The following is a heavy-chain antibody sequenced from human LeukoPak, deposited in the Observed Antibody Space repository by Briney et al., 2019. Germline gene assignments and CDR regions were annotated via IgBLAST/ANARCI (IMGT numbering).Heavy chain of an antibody. CDR2: VSGSGGST. J-gene: IGHJ4*02. CDR1: GFTFSSYA. V-gene: IGHV3-23*01. CDR3: ANLYCSGGSCYPN. D-gene: IGHD2-15*01. Sequence: PGGSLRLSCGASGFTFSSYAMIWLRQAPGKGLEGVSAVSGSGGSTYYADSVKGRFTISRDNSKNALYLQMNSLSAEDTAVYYCANLYCSGGSCYPNWGQGTLVTVSS.